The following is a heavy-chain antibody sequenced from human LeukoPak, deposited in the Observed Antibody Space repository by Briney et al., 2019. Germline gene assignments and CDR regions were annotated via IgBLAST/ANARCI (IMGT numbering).Heavy chain of an antibody. D-gene: IGHD2-2*01. V-gene: IGHV4-39*01. CDR2: IYYSGST. CDR3: ARHPYQLLWLSWFDP. J-gene: IGHJ5*02. Sequence: SETLSLTCTVSGGSSSSSRYYWGWIRQPPGKGLEWIGSIYYSGSTYYNQSLKSRVTISVDTSKNQFSLKLSSVTAADTAVYYCARHPYQLLWLSWFDPWGQGTLVTVSS. CDR1: GGSSSSSRYY.